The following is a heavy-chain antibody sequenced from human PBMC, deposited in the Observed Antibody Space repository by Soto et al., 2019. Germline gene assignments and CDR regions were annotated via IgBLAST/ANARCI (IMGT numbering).Heavy chain of an antibody. CDR2: ISYDGSNK. J-gene: IGHJ6*02. V-gene: IGHV3-30-3*01. D-gene: IGHD6-19*01. CDR3: ARGKQWLDYYYYGMDV. Sequence: VAVISYDGSNKYYADSVKGRFTISRDNSKNTLYLQMNSLRAEDTAVYYCARGKQWLDYYYYGMDVWGQGTTVTVSS.